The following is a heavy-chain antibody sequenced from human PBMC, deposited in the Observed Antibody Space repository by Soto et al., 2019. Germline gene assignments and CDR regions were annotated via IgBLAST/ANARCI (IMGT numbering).Heavy chain of an antibody. Sequence: PGGSLRLSCAASGFTFSSYEMNWVRQAPGKGLAWVSYISSSGSTIYYADSVKGRFTISRDNAKNSLYLQMNSLRAEDTAVYYCARAGYSSSWPTLAPYGMDVWGQGTTVTVSS. V-gene: IGHV3-48*03. J-gene: IGHJ6*02. CDR3: ARAGYSSSWPTLAPYGMDV. CDR2: ISSSGSTI. D-gene: IGHD6-13*01. CDR1: GFTFSSYE.